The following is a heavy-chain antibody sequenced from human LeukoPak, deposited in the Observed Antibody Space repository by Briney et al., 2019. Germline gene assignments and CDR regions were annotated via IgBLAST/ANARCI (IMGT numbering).Heavy chain of an antibody. Sequence: GGSLRLSCAASGFTFSSYAMSWVRQAPGKGLEWVSAISGSGGSTYYTDSVKGRFTISRDNSKNTLYLQMNSLRAEDTAVYYCAKDQSGYNHYFDYWGQGTLVTVSS. CDR2: ISGSGGST. D-gene: IGHD3-3*01. CDR3: AKDQSGYNHYFDY. V-gene: IGHV3-23*01. CDR1: GFTFSSYA. J-gene: IGHJ4*02.